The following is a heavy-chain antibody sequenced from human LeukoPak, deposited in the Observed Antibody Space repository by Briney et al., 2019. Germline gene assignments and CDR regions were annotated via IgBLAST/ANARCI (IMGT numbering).Heavy chain of an antibody. CDR3: ARFVVVRGVHWFDP. CDR2: INPNSGGT. V-gene: IGHV1-2*02. Sequence: ASVTVSCKASGYTFTGYYMHWVRQAPGQGLEWMGWINPNSGGTNYAQKFQGRVTMTRDTSISTAYMELSRLRSDDTAVYYCARFVVVRGVHWFDPWGQGTLVTVSS. J-gene: IGHJ5*02. CDR1: GYTFTGYY. D-gene: IGHD3-10*01.